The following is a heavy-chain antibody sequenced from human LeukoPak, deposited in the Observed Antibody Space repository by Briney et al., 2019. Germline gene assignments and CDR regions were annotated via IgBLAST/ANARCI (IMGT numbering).Heavy chain of an antibody. J-gene: IGHJ4*02. D-gene: IGHD4-23*01. CDR1: GFTFGDYA. Sequence: PGGSLRLSCTASGFTFGDYAMSWVRQAPGKGLEWVGFIRSKGYGGTTEYAASVQGRFTISRDDSKSIAYLQMNSLKTEDTAVYYCTRWATTVVTPFFDYWGQGTLVTVSS. CDR2: IRSKGYGGTT. V-gene: IGHV3-49*04. CDR3: TRWATTVVTPFFDY.